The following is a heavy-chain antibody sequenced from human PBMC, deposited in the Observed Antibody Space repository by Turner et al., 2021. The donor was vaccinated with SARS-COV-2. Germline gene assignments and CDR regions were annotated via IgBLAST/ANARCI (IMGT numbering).Heavy chain of an antibody. D-gene: IGHD4-17*01. V-gene: IGHV4-4*07. CDR1: GVSISHFY. CDR3: ARDGDLRRNWFDP. Sequence: QVQLQESGPRLVKPSDPLSLTCSVSGVSISHFYRSWIRQPAGKGLESIGRVYSSGSTNDNPSLKSRITMSIDKSKNQFSLRLSSVTAADTGVYYCARDGDLRRNWFDPWGQGTLVTVSS. CDR2: VYSSGST. J-gene: IGHJ5*02.